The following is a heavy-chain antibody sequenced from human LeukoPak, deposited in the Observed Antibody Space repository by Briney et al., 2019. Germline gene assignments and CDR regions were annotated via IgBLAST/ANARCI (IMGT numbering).Heavy chain of an antibody. J-gene: IGHJ3*02. D-gene: IGHD1-20*01. Sequence: GASVKVSCKASGGTFSSYAISWVRQAPGQGLEWMGGIIPIFGTANYAQKFQGRVTITADESTSTAYMELSSLRSEDTAVYYCTTDPNWNVVWDAFDIWGQGTMVTVSS. CDR3: TTDPNWNVVWDAFDI. V-gene: IGHV1-69*13. CDR2: IIPIFGTA. CDR1: GGTFSSYA.